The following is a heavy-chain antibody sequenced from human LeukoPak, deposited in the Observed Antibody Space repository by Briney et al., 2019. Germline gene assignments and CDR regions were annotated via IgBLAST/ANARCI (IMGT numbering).Heavy chain of an antibody. CDR3: AGQYSSSWFTGSWFDP. D-gene: IGHD6-13*01. CDR1: GGSISSYY. Sequence: PSETLSLTCTVSGGSISSYYWSWIRQPPGKGLEWIGYINYSGSTNYNPSLKSRVTISVDTSKNQFSLKLSSVTAADTAVYYCAGQYSSSWFTGSWFDPWGQGTLVTVSS. CDR2: INYSGST. J-gene: IGHJ5*02. V-gene: IGHV4-59*01.